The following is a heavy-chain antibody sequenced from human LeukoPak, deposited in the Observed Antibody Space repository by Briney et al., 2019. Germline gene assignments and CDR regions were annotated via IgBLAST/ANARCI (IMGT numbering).Heavy chain of an antibody. Sequence: GGSLRLSCAASGFTVSNNYMSWVRQAAGKRLEWVSVIYSGGSTYYADSVKGRFTISRDDSKNTLYLQMNSLRAEDTAVYYCARSLDGIAASSDYWGQGTLVTVSS. V-gene: IGHV3-53*01. CDR3: ARSLDGIAASSDY. D-gene: IGHD6-13*01. CDR1: GFTVSNNY. J-gene: IGHJ4*02. CDR2: IYSGGST.